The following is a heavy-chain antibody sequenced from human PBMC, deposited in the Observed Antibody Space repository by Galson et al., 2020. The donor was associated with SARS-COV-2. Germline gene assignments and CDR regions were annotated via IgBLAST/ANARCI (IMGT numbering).Heavy chain of an antibody. D-gene: IGHD2-2*01. J-gene: IGHJ6*02. CDR3: ARGVVPAAKYYYYYYGVDV. V-gene: IGHV1-69*13. Sequence: SVKVSCKASGGTFNNYAISWVRQAPGQGLEWMGGIVPAFGTPNYGQTSPDRVKITADESTSTVYMELTSLVSEDTAVYYCARGVVPAAKYYYYYYGVDVWGQGTTVTVSS. CDR1: GGTFNNYA. CDR2: IVPAFGTP.